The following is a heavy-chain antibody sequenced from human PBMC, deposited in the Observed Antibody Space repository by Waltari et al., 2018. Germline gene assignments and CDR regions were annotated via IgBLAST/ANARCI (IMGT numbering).Heavy chain of an antibody. D-gene: IGHD6-13*01. CDR3: ASTSLYSSSSGYYMDV. CDR1: GGTFSSYA. J-gene: IGHJ6*03. Sequence: QVQLVQSGAEVKKPGSSVKVSCKASGGTFSSYAISWVRQAPGQGLEWMGGIIPIFGTANYAQKFQGRGTITADKATSTAYMELSSLRSEDTAVYYCASTSLYSSSSGYYMDVWGKGTTVTVSS. CDR2: IIPIFGTA. V-gene: IGHV1-69*14.